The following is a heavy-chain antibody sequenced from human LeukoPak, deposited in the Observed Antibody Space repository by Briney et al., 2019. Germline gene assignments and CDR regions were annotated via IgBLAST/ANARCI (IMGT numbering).Heavy chain of an antibody. D-gene: IGHD4-23*01. V-gene: IGHV4-31*03. Sequence: SETLSLTCTVSGGSISSGGYYWSWIRQHPGKGLEWIGYIYYSGSTYYNPSLQSRVTISVDTSKNQFSLKLSSVTAADTAVYYCARWFGPTTVLNRSSWSYFDYWGQGTLVTVSS. CDR3: ARWFGPTTVLNRSSWSYFDY. CDR1: GGSISSGGYY. J-gene: IGHJ4*02. CDR2: IYYSGST.